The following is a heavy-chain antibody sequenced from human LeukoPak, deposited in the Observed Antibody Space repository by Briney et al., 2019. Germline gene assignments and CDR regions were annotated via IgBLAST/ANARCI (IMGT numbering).Heavy chain of an antibody. Sequence: PGGSLRLSCAASGFTFSFYWMSWVRQGPGKGLEWVANIKQDGSEKYYVDSVKGRFTISRDNAKNSLYLQMNSLRAEDTAVYYCAGYGDYDSFDLWGQGTMVTVSS. V-gene: IGHV3-7*01. CDR2: IKQDGSEK. CDR1: GFTFSFYW. D-gene: IGHD4-17*01. J-gene: IGHJ3*01. CDR3: AGYGDYDSFDL.